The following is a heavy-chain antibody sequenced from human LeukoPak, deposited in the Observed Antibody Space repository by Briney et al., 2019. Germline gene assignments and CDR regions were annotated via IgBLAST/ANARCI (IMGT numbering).Heavy chain of an antibody. D-gene: IGHD2-2*01. Sequence: ASVKVSCKASGYTFTGYYMHWVRQAPGQGLEWMGWINPNSGGTNYAQKFQGRVTMTRGTSISTAYMELSRLRSDDTAVYYCARVGTPTSTSIDYWGQGTLVTVSS. J-gene: IGHJ4*02. CDR1: GYTFTGYY. CDR2: INPNSGGT. CDR3: ARVGTPTSTSIDY. V-gene: IGHV1-2*02.